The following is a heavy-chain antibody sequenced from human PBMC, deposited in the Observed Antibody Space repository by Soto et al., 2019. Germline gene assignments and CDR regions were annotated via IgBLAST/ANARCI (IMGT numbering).Heavy chain of an antibody. D-gene: IGHD6-13*01. V-gene: IGHV1-18*01. J-gene: IGHJ6*02. CDR1: GYTFTSYV. CDR2: ISAYNGNT. CDR3: ASYREQLVSYGMGV. Sequence: QVQLVQSGAEVKKPGASVKVSCKASGYTFTSYVISWVRQAPGQGLEWMGWISAYNGNTNYAQKLQGRVTMTTDTSTSTAYMGLRSLRSDDAAVYYCASYREQLVSYGMGVWGQGTTVTVSS.